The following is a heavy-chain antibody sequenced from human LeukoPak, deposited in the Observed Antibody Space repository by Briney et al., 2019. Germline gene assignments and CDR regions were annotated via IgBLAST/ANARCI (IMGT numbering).Heavy chain of an antibody. CDR2: INNDGSGK. Sequence: QSGGSLRLSCAASGFTLSNYWMKWVRQAPGKGPEWVASINNDGSGKYFVDSVKDRFTISRDNAKNSLYLQINSLKVEDTAIYYCARDDGDVWGIGTTVTVSS. V-gene: IGHV3-7*01. J-gene: IGHJ6*03. CDR3: ARDDGDV. CDR1: GFTLSNYW.